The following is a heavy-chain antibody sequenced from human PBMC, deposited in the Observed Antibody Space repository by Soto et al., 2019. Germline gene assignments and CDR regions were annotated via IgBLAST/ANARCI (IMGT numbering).Heavy chain of an antibody. V-gene: IGHV2-5*02. CDR3: AHAYGGTSWPNDAFDV. CDR2: IYWDDDQ. D-gene: IGHD2-2*01. J-gene: IGHJ3*01. Sequence: QITLKESGPTLVKPTQTLTLTCTFSGFSLSADGVGVGWIRQPPGKALEWLALIYWDDDQRYSPSLKTRLTITKATSNNQVVLTMTNMDPVDTATYYCAHAYGGTSWPNDAFDVWGQGTVVTVSS. CDR1: GFSLSADGVG.